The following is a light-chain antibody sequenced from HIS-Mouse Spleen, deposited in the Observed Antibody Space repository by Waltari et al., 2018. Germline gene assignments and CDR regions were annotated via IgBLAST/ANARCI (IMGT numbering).Light chain of an antibody. CDR2: KDS. V-gene: IGLV3-25*03. Sequence: SYELTQPPSVSVSPGQTARITCSGDAFPKQAAYGYQQKPGQAPVLVIYKDSERPSGIPERFSGSSSGTTVTLTISGVRAEDEADYYCQSADSSGTYVVFGGGTKLTVL. CDR1: AFPKQA. CDR3: QSADSSGTYVV. J-gene: IGLJ2*01.